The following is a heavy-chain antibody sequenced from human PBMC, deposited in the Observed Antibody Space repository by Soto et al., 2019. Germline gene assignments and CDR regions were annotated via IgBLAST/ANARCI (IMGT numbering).Heavy chain of an antibody. CDR2: TYYRSKWCN. Sequence: SQTLSLTCAISGDSVSSNSAAWNWIRQSPSRGLEWLGRTYYRSKWCNDYALSVKSRITINPDTSKNQFSLKLNSVTAADTAVYYCASQAPPYCISTRCYDWFDPWGQGTLVTVSS. J-gene: IGHJ5*02. V-gene: IGHV6-1*01. CDR3: ASQAPPYCISTRCYDWFDP. D-gene: IGHD2-2*01. CDR1: GDSVSSNSAA.